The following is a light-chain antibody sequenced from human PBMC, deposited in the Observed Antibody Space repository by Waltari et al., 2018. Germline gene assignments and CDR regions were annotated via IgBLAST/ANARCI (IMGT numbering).Light chain of an antibody. CDR1: QSVGSSS. CDR3: QQHGTLPAT. CDR2: RAS. Sequence: EIVSTPPPATASLSPGERVTLSCRASQSVGSSSLAWYQQKPGQAPRLVIYRASRRATGIPDRFSGSGSGTDFSLTINRLEPEDFAVYYCQQHGTLPATFGQGTKVEIK. V-gene: IGKV3-20*01. J-gene: IGKJ1*01.